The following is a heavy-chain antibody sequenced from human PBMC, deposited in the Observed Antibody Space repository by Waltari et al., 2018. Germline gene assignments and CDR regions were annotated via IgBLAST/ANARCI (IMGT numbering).Heavy chain of an antibody. J-gene: IGHJ3*02. CDR1: GFTFSSYA. Sequence: EVQLLESGGGLVQPGGSLRLSCAASGFTFSSYAMSWVRQATGKGLEWVSAISGSGGSTYYADSVKGRFTISRDNSKNTLYLQMNSLRAEDTAVYYCAKDESAGSGWNDAFDIWGQGTMVTVSS. D-gene: IGHD6-19*01. V-gene: IGHV3-23*01. CDR2: ISGSGGST. CDR3: AKDESAGSGWNDAFDI.